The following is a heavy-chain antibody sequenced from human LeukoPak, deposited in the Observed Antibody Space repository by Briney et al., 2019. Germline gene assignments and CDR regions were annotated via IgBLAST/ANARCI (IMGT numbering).Heavy chain of an antibody. D-gene: IGHD6-6*01. V-gene: IGHV3-48*02. CDR1: GFTFSSYS. CDR2: LSSSSTI. J-gene: IGHJ4*02. CDR3: ARATLAVQYYFDY. Sequence: GGSLRLSCAASGFTFSSYSMNWVRQAPGKGLEWLSYLSSSSTIYYADSVKGRFTISRDNAQNSLYLQMNSLRDEDTAVYYCARATLAVQYYFDYWGQGTLVTVSS.